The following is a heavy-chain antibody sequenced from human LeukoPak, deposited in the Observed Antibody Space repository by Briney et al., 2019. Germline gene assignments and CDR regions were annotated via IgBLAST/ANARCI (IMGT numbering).Heavy chain of an antibody. CDR1: GFTSSDYY. V-gene: IGHV3-11*04. J-gene: IGHJ4*02. D-gene: IGHD3-3*01. Sequence: MTGGSLRLSCAASGFTSSDYYMSWIRQAPGKGLEWVSFISSSGSTIYYADSVKGRFTISRDNAKNSLSLQMNSLRAEDTAIYYCARVITIFGVAEYYFDYWGQGTLVTVSS. CDR2: ISSSGSTI. CDR3: ARVITIFGVAEYYFDY.